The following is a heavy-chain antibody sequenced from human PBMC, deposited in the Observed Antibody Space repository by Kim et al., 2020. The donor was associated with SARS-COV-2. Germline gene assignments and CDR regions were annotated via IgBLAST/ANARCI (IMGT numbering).Heavy chain of an antibody. CDR1: GFTFDDYA. Sequence: GGSLRLSCAASGFTFDDYAMHWVRQAPGKGLEWVSGISWNSGSIGYADSVKGRFTISRDNAKNSLYLQMNSLRAEDTALYYCAKGRRVAAAGTDYWGQGTPVTLSP. V-gene: IGHV3-9*01. CDR2: ISWNSGSI. D-gene: IGHD6-13*01. J-gene: IGHJ4*02. CDR3: AKGRRVAAAGTDY.